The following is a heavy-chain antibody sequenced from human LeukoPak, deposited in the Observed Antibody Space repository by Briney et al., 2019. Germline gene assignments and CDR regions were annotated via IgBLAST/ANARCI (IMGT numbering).Heavy chain of an antibody. Sequence: SVKVSCKASGGTFSSYAISWVRQAPGQGLEWMGRIIPIFGIANYAQKFQGRVTITADKSTSTAYMEPSSLRSEDAAVYYCASPLRRDYDSSGYYNYWGQGTLVTVSS. J-gene: IGHJ4*02. CDR3: ASPLRRDYDSSGYYNY. CDR2: IIPIFGIA. V-gene: IGHV1-69*04. CDR1: GGTFSSYA. D-gene: IGHD3-22*01.